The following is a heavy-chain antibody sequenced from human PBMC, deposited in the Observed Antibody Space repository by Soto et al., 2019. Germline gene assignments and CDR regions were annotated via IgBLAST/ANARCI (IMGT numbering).Heavy chain of an antibody. CDR1: DSTHW. CDR2: IYPGDSDT. Sequence: GESLKISGKASDSTHWIGWVRQRPGKGLEWMGIIYPGDSDTKYSPSFQGQVTISVDKSISTAYLHWSSLKASDTATYYCARLVNYYFGMDVWALGTTVTVSS. J-gene: IGHJ6*02. V-gene: IGHV5-51*01. CDR3: ARLVNYYFGMDV.